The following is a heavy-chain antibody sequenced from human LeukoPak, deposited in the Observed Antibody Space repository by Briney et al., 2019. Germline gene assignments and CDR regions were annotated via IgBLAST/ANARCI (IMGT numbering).Heavy chain of an antibody. CDR3: ARGGVCSDSSGYCWFDP. J-gene: IGHJ5*02. D-gene: IGHD3-22*01. CDR1: GDSISSGDYY. CDR2: IYYSGST. V-gene: IGHV4-61*08. Sequence: SETLSLTCTVSGDSISSGDYYWSWIRQPPGKGLEWIGYIYYSGSTNYNPSLKSRVTISVDTSKNQFSLKLSSVTAADTAVYYCARGGVCSDSSGYCWFDPWGQGTLVTVSS.